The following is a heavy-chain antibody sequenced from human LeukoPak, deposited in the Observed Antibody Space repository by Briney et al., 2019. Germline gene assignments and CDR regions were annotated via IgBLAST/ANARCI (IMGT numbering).Heavy chain of an antibody. V-gene: IGHV4-34*01. J-gene: IGHJ4*02. Sequence: PSETLSLTCAVYGGSFSGYYWSWIRQPPGKGLEWIGEINHSGSTNYNPSLKSRVTISVDTSKNQFSLKLSSVTAADTAVYYCARSYYDGSGYSPSFSRIVNNDYWGQGTLVTVSS. CDR3: ARSYYDGSGYSPSFSRIVNNDY. D-gene: IGHD3-22*01. CDR1: GGSFSGYY. CDR2: INHSGST.